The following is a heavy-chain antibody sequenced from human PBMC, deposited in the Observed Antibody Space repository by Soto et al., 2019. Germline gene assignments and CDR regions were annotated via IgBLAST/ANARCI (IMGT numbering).Heavy chain of an antibody. CDR1: GGSVSSGSYY. D-gene: IGHD1-20*01. J-gene: IGHJ6*02. CDR2: IYYSGST. Sequence: SETLSLTCTVSGGSVSSGSYYWSWIRQPPGKGLEWIGYIYYSGSTNSNPSLKSRVTITVDTSKNQFSLKLSSVTAADTAMYYCAREDKYNWNDVGGYYYYGMDVWGQGTTVTVSS. CDR3: AREDKYNWNDVGGYYYYGMDV. V-gene: IGHV4-61*01.